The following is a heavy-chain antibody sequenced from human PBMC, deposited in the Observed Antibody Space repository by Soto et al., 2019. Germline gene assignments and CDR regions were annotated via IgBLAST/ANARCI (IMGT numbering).Heavy chain of an antibody. V-gene: IGHV3-30*18. D-gene: IGHD2-21*02. CDR2: ISYDGSNK. CDR3: AKGVVVVTPFFDY. Sequence: QVQLVESGGGVVQPGRSLRLSCAASGFTFSSYGMHWVRQAPGKGLEWVAVISYDGSNKYYADSVKGRFTISRDNSKNTLYLQMNSLRAEDTAVYYCAKGVVVVTPFFDYWGQGTLVTVSS. CDR1: GFTFSSYG. J-gene: IGHJ4*02.